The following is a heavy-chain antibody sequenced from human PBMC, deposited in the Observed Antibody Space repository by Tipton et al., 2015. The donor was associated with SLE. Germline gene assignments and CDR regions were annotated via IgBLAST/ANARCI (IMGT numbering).Heavy chain of an antibody. V-gene: IGHV3-7*01. D-gene: IGHD3-16*01. CDR3: ARVKLRASTFYEALDC. CDR2: IKQDASDY. CDR1: GGSFSGYY. Sequence: LSLTCAVYGGSFSGYYWSWVRQAPGKGLEWVANIKQDASDYYYVDSVKGRFAISRDNARNSLYLQMNNLRAEDTAIYYCARVKLRASTFYEALDCWGQGTLVTVSS. J-gene: IGHJ4*02.